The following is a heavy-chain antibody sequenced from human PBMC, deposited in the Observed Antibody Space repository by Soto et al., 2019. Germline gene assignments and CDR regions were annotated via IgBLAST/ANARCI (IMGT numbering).Heavy chain of an antibody. D-gene: IGHD2-2*01. CDR3: AREKCSSTKCYGMDV. Sequence: XGSLILSCSASGFTFSSYDMHWVRQATGKGLEWVSAIGTAGDPYYPGSVKGRFTISRENAKNSLYLQMNSLRAGDTAVYYCAREKCSSTKCYGMDVWGQGTTVTVSS. CDR1: GFTFSSYD. CDR2: IGTAGDP. J-gene: IGHJ6*02. V-gene: IGHV3-13*05.